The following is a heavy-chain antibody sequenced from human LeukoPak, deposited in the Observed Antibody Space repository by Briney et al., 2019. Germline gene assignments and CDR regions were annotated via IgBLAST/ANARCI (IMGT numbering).Heavy chain of an antibody. V-gene: IGHV4-59*01. CDR3: ARDHGRDGYKY. Sequence: SETLSLTCTVSGGSISSYYWSWIRQPPGKGLEWIGYIYYSGSTNYNPSLKSRVTISVDTSKNQFSLKLSSVTAADTAVYYCARDHGRDGYKYWGQGTLVTVSS. D-gene: IGHD5-24*01. CDR2: IYYSGST. CDR1: GGSISSYY. J-gene: IGHJ4*02.